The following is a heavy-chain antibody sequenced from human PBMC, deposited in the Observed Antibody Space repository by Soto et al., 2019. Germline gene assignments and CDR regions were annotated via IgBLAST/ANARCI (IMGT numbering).Heavy chain of an antibody. V-gene: IGHV1-46*01. D-gene: IGHD3-22*01. CDR2: INPSGGST. CDR3: ARATPNYYDSIPFDY. Sequence: ASVKVSCKASGYTFTSYYMHWVRQAPGQGLEWMGIINPSGGSTSYAQKFQGRVTMTRDTSTSTVYMELSSLRSEDTAVYYCARATPNYYDSIPFDYWGQGTLVTVSS. CDR1: GYTFTSYY. J-gene: IGHJ4*02.